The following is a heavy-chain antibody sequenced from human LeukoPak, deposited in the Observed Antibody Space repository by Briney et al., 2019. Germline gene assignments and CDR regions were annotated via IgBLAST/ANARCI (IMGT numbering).Heavy chain of an antibody. CDR2: ISYDGSNK. Sequence: PGGSLRLSCAASGFTFSSYGMHWVRQAPGKGLEWVAVISYDGSNKYYAGSVKGRFTISRDNSKNTLYLQMNSLRAEDTAVYYCAKDQATVTTGYFDYWGQGTLVTVSS. D-gene: IGHD4-17*01. CDR1: GFTFSSYG. V-gene: IGHV3-30*18. CDR3: AKDQATVTTGYFDY. J-gene: IGHJ4*02.